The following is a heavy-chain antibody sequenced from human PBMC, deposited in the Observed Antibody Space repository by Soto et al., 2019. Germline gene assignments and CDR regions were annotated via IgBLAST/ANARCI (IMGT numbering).Heavy chain of an antibody. Sequence: SETLSLTCAVYGVSFSGYYWIWIRPPPGKGLEWIGEINHSGSTNYNPSLKSRVTISVDTSKNQFSLKLSSVTAADTAVYYCARGLDYYYYMDVWGNGTTVTVSS. V-gene: IGHV4-34*01. CDR1: GVSFSGYY. CDR3: ARGLDYYYYMDV. CDR2: INHSGST. J-gene: IGHJ6*03.